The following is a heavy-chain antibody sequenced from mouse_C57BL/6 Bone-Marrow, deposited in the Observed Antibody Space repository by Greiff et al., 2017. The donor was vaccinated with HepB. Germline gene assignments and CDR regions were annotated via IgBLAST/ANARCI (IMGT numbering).Heavy chain of an antibody. CDR3: AREGGVVAHFDY. D-gene: IGHD1-1*01. Sequence: QVQLQQPGAELVMPGASVKLSCKASGYTFTSYWMHWVKQRPGQGLEWIGEIDPSDSYTNCNQKFKGKSTLTVDKSSSTAYMQLSSLTSEDSAVYYCAREGGVVAHFDYWGQGTTLTVSS. V-gene: IGHV1-69*01. J-gene: IGHJ2*01. CDR2: IDPSDSYT. CDR1: GYTFTSYW.